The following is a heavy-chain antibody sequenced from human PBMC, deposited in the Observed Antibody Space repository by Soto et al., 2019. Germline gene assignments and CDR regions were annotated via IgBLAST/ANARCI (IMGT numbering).Heavy chain of an antibody. D-gene: IGHD5-12*01. CDR3: AIDVSRDGYNCGTFDI. J-gene: IGHJ3*02. Sequence: GGSLRLSCAASGFTFSSYAMHWVRQAPGKGLEWVAGISYDGSNKYYADSVKGRFTISRDNSKNTLYLQMNSLRAEDTAMYYCAIDVSRDGYNCGTFDIWGQGTMVTVSS. V-gene: IGHV3-30*04. CDR2: ISYDGSNK. CDR1: GFTFSSYA.